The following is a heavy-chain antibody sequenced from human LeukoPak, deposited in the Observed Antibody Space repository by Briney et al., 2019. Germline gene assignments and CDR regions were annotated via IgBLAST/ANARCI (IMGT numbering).Heavy chain of an antibody. Sequence: GGSLRLSCEASGFTFSNYGMHWVLQAPGKGLEWAAFIRHDGSKIYYADSVKGRFTISRDSSKSTLYLQMNSLRAEDTAVYYCARRYSGSSLDYWGQGTLVTVSS. J-gene: IGHJ4*02. D-gene: IGHD1-26*01. CDR1: GFTFSNYG. CDR2: IRHDGSKI. V-gene: IGHV3-30*02. CDR3: ARRYSGSSLDY.